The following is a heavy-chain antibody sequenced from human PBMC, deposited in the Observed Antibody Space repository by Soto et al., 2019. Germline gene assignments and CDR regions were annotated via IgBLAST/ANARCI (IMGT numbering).Heavy chain of an antibody. J-gene: IGHJ4*02. CDR2: IYYSGST. V-gene: IGHV4-61*01. CDR1: GGSVSSGSYY. CDR3: AREASVFDY. Sequence: PSETLSLTCTVSGGSVSSGSYYWSWIRQPPGKGLEWIGYIYYSGSTNYNPSLKSRVTISVDTSKNQFSLKLSSVTAADTAVYYCAREASVFDYWGQGTLVTVSS.